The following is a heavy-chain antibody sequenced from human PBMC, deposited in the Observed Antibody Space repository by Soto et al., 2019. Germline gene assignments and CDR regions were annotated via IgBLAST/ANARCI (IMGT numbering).Heavy chain of an antibody. J-gene: IGHJ3*02. CDR3: VKDFRIQRRAFDI. D-gene: IGHD5-18*01. CDR2: ISTNGDST. CDR1: GFTFSNYA. V-gene: IGHV3-64D*08. Sequence: GGSLRLSCSASGFTFSNYAMHWVRQAPGKGLEYVSAISTNGDSTYYADSVKGRFTISRDNSKNTLYLQMSSLRAEDTAVYYCVKDFRIQRRAFDIWGQGTMVTVSS.